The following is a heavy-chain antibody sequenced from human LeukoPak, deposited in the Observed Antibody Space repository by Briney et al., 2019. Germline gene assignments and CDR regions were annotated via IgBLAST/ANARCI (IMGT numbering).Heavy chain of an antibody. Sequence: SETLSLTCTVSGGSISIYYWRLIRQPPGKGLEWIGYIYYSGSTNYNPSLKSRVTIPVDTSKNQFSLKLSSVTAADTAVYYCAREPGWFDPWGQGTLVTVSS. CDR2: IYYSGST. CDR1: GGSISIYY. V-gene: IGHV4-59*01. J-gene: IGHJ5*02. CDR3: AREPGWFDP.